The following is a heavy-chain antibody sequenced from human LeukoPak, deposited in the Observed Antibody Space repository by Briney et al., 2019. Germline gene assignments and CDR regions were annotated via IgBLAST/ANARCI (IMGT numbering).Heavy chain of an antibody. J-gene: IGHJ4*02. CDR2: IIPIFGTA. V-gene: IGHV1-69*06. CDR3: ARGVDYYDSSGYPDY. D-gene: IGHD3-22*01. Sequence: SVKVSCKASGGTFNTLAFSWVRQAPGQGLEWMGGIIPIFGTANYAQKFQGRVTITADKSTSTAYMELSSLRSEDTAVYYCARGVDYYDSSGYPDYWGQGTLVTVSS. CDR1: GGTFNTLA.